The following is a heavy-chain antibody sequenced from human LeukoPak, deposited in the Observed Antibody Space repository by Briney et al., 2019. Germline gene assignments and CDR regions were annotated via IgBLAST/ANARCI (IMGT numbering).Heavy chain of an antibody. CDR3: ARDQVLGVVVPAAPDY. CDR2: ITSSSTYM. V-gene: IGHV3-21*01. CDR1: GFTFNSYN. J-gene: IGHJ4*02. D-gene: IGHD2-2*01. Sequence: GGSLRLSCAASGFTFNSYNMNWVRQAPGKGLEWVSSITSSSTYMYYADSVKGRFTISRDNARNSLYLQMNSLRAEDTAVYYCARDQVLGVVVPAAPDYWGQGTLVTVSS.